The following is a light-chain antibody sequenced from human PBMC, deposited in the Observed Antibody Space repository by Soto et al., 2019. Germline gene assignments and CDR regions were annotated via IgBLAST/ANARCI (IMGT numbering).Light chain of an antibody. CDR2: AAS. CDR3: QQTYTIHALT. Sequence: DIELTQSPSSLSASVGDTVTIACRTGQLIGTFLNLYLHRPGKAPELLVYAASSLQSGVPSRVRGSGSGTDFTLTISGLHPEDSAIYYCQQTYTIHALTFGGGTRVDIK. CDR1: QLIGTF. V-gene: IGKV1-39*01. J-gene: IGKJ4*01.